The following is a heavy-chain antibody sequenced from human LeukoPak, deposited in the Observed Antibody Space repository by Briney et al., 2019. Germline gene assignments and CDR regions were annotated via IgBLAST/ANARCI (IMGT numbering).Heavy chain of an antibody. CDR1: GFTFSSYA. V-gene: IGHV3-23*01. CDR3: AKNGAYSGYDYIDY. CDR2: ITGSGDDT. J-gene: IGHJ4*02. D-gene: IGHD5-12*01. Sequence: GGSLRLSCAASGFTFSSYAMSWVRQAPGKGLEWVSDITGSGDDTDYADSVKGRFTVSRDNSRNTLYLQINSRRAEDTAVYYCAKNGAYSGYDYIDYWGQGTLVTVSS.